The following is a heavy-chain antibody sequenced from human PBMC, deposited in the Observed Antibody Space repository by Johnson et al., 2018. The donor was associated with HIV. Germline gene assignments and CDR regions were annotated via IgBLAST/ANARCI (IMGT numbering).Heavy chain of an antibody. CDR2: IKQDGSEK. D-gene: IGHD4-23*01. V-gene: IGHV3-7*01. J-gene: IGHJ3*02. Sequence: VQLVESGGGLVQPGGSLRLSCAASGFTFSSYWMSWVRQAPGKGLEWVANIKQDGSEKYYVDSVKGRFIISRDNAKNSLYLQMNSLRAEDTAVYYCARWGVVTPHAFDIWGQGTMVTVSS. CDR1: GFTFSSYW. CDR3: ARWGVVTPHAFDI.